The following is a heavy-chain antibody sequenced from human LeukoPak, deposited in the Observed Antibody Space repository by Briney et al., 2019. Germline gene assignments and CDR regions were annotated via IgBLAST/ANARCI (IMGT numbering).Heavy chain of an antibody. CDR2: ISGSGGST. CDR3: AKPPGLGITGTNRDY. Sequence: PGGSLRLSCAASGFTFSSYAMSWVRQAPGKGLEWVSAISGSGGSTYYADSVKGRFTISRGNSKNTLYLQMNSLRAEDTAVYYCAKPPGLGITGTNRDYWGQGTPVTVSS. V-gene: IGHV3-23*01. D-gene: IGHD1-20*01. CDR1: GFTFSSYA. J-gene: IGHJ4*02.